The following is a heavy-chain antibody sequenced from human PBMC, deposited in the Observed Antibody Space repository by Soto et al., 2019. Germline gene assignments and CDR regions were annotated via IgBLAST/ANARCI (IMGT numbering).Heavy chain of an antibody. V-gene: IGHV4-34*01. CDR1: GGSFSGYY. CDR3: ARESGSSWYYYGMDV. CDR2: INHSGST. Sequence: SETLSLTCAVYGGSFSGYYWSWIRQPPGKGLEWIGEINHSGSTNYNPSLKSRVTISVDTSKNKFSLKLSSVTAADTAVYYCARESGSSWYYYGMDVWGQGTTVT. J-gene: IGHJ6*02. D-gene: IGHD6-13*01.